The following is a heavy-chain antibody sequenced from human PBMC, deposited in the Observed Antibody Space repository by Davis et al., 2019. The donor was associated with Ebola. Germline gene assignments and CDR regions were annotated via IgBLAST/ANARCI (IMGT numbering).Heavy chain of an antibody. CDR1: GFKFHEYN. CDR3: TKNIFVSRLSPYYVFDV. Sequence: PGGSLRLSCAASGFKFHEYNMHWVSQVAGKGLEGVSVIRGDGYSKDYADSVKGRFTISRDNSRNSLSLQMNSLRIEDSALYYCTKNIFVSRLSPYYVFDVLCPQPTVPVSS. V-gene: IGHV3-43*01. CDR2: IRGDGYSK. D-gene: IGHD2/OR15-2a*01. J-gene: IGHJ6*02.